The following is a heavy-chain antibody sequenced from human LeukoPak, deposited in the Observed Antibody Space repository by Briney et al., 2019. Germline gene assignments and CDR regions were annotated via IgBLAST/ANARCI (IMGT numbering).Heavy chain of an antibody. CDR3: ARNNYYDSVYYFDY. Sequence: SETLSLTCTVSGGSISSGSYYWSWIRQPAGKGLEWIGRIYTSGSTNYNPSLKSRVTISVDTSKNQFSLKLSSVTAADTAVYYCARNNYYDSVYYFDYWGQGTLVTVSS. J-gene: IGHJ4*02. D-gene: IGHD3-22*01. CDR1: GGSISSGSYY. V-gene: IGHV4-61*02. CDR2: IYTSGST.